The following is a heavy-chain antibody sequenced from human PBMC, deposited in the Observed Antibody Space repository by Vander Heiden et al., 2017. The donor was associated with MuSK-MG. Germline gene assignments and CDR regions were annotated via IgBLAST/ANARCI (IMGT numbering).Heavy chain of an antibody. Sequence: EVQLVESGGGLVQPGGSLRLSCAASGFTFSSYEMNWVRQAPGKGLEWVSYISSSGSTIDYADAVKGRFTISRDNAKNSRYLKMNSLRAEDTAVYYCARETAGGYYFDDWGQGTLVTVSS. V-gene: IGHV3-48*03. CDR2: ISSSGSTI. CDR1: GFTFSSYE. CDR3: ARETAGGYYFDD. J-gene: IGHJ4*02. D-gene: IGHD3-3*01.